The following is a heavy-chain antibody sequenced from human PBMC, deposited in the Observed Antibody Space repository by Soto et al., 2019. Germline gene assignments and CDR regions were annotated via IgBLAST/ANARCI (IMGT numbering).Heavy chain of an antibody. CDR1: GFTFSSYA. J-gene: IGHJ1*01. D-gene: IGHD1-26*01. Sequence: EVQLLESGGGLVQPGGSLRLSCAASGFTFSSYAMSWVRQAPGKGLEWVSAISGSGGSTYYADSVKGRFTISRDNSKNRLYLQMSSVRGGDRAVYCCAKGGGGGSYSGAEYCEHWGQGTLVTVSS. CDR3: AKGGGGGSYSGAEYCEH. V-gene: IGHV3-23*01. CDR2: ISGSGGST.